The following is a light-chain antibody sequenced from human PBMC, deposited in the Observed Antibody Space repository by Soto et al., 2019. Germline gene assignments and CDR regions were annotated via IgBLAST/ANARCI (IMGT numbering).Light chain of an antibody. J-gene: IGKJ4*01. Sequence: DIQMTQSPSSVSASVGDRVTITCRASQGFSTWLAWYRRKPGRAPELLIYSVSSLHSGVPSRFSGSGSGTDFTLTIRSLQPEECATYYCQQANSFPRTFGGGTDVAIK. V-gene: IGKV1-12*01. CDR2: SVS. CDR3: QQANSFPRT. CDR1: QGFSTW.